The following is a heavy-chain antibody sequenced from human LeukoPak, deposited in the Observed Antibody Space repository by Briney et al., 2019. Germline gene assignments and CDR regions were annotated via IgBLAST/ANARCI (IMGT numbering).Heavy chain of an antibody. D-gene: IGHD6-19*01. Sequence: GASVTVSCKASGYTLTHYYMHWVRQAPGHGREWMGRINPNIGGTNYAQKFQGRVTMTRDTSISTAYMELSRLRSDDTAVYYCARDIVAVAGRGWFDPWGQGTLVTVSS. V-gene: IGHV1-2*06. CDR2: INPNIGGT. CDR3: ARDIVAVAGRGWFDP. CDR1: GYTLTHYY. J-gene: IGHJ5*02.